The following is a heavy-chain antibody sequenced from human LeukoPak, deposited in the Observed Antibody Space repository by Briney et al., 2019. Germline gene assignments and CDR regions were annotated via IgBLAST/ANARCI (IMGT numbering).Heavy chain of an antibody. CDR1: GFKFDDYG. Sequence: GGSLRLSCAASGFKFDDYGMTWVRQTPGKGLEWVSGISSKGIAGYAGSVKGRFTISRDNAKNSLFLQMNSLRAEDTAVYHCAKEGSGGLYYFDYWGQGTLVTVSS. V-gene: IGHV3-20*01. J-gene: IGHJ4*02. CDR2: ISSKGIA. D-gene: IGHD3-10*01. CDR3: AKEGSGGLYYFDY.